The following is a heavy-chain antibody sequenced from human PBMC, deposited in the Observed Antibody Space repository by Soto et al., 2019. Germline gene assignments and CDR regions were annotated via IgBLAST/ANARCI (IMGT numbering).Heavy chain of an antibody. J-gene: IGHJ4*02. CDR3: ARSSGEVRY. CDR1: VGSVSSVSYY. V-gene: IGHV4-61*01. D-gene: IGHD6-19*01. CDR2: IYYSGSP. Sequence: SLTCTVSVGSVSSVSYYGSWIRQPPGKGLEWIGYIYYSGSPNYNPSLKSRVTISVDTSKNQFSLKLSSVTAADTAVYYCARSSGEVRYWGQGTLVTVSS.